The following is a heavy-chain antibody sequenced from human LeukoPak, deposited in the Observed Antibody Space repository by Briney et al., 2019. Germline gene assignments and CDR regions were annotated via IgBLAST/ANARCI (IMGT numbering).Heavy chain of an antibody. Sequence: GASVKVPCKASGYTFTGYYMHWVRQAPGQGLEWMGWINPNSGGTNYAQKFQGRVTMTRDTSISTAYMELSRLRSDDTAVYYCARDYSSGWYFVDYWGQGTLVTVSS. V-gene: IGHV1-2*02. D-gene: IGHD6-19*01. CDR2: INPNSGGT. CDR1: GYTFTGYY. J-gene: IGHJ4*02. CDR3: ARDYSSGWYFVDY.